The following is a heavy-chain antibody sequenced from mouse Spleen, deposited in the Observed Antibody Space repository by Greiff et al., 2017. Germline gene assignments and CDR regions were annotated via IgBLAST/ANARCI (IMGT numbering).Heavy chain of an antibody. CDR3: ASYDYGYFDV. D-gene: IGHD2-3*01. Sequence: VQLQQSGAELVRPGALVKLSCKASGFNIKDYYMHWVKQRPEQGLEWIGWIDPENGNTIYDPKFQGKASITADTSSNTAYLQLSSLTSEDTAVYYCASYDYGYFDVWGAGTTVTVSS. J-gene: IGHJ1*01. CDR2: IDPENGNT. CDR1: GFNIKDYY. V-gene: IGHV14-1*02.